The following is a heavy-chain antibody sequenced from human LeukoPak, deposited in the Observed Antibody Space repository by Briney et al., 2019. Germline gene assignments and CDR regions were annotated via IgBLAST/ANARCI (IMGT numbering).Heavy chain of an antibody. D-gene: IGHD4-23*01. CDR1: GYTFTGYY. CDR3: ATPSMDV. CDR2: INPNSGGT. Sequence: ASVKVSCKASGYTFTGYYMHWVRQAPGQGLEWMGWINPNSGGTNYAQKFQGRVTMTEDTSTDTAYMELSSLRSEDTAVYYCATPSMDVWGQGTTVTVSS. J-gene: IGHJ6*02. V-gene: IGHV1-2*02.